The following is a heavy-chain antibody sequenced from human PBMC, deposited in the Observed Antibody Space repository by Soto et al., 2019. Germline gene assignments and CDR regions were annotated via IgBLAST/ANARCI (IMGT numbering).Heavy chain of an antibody. Sequence: SQTLSLTCAISRDSVTSNTASWNWIRHSPSRGLEWLGRTYSRSKWYNDYGVSVKSRIIINPHTSNNPFSMQLNSVTPEDTAVYFCANGDKLWGNAEYPFDDWDQGFMVPGSS. CDR3: ANGDKLWGNAEYPFDD. CDR2: TYSRSKWYN. J-gene: IGHJ4*02. D-gene: IGHD3-10*01. V-gene: IGHV6-1*01. CDR1: RDSVTSNTAS.